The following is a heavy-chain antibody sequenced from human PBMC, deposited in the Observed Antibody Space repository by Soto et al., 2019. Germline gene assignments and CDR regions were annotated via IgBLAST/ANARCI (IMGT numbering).Heavy chain of an antibody. V-gene: IGHV3-53*01. Sequence: SGGSLRLSCAASGFTVSSNYMSWVRQAPGKGLEWVSVIYSGGSTYYADSVKGRFTISRDNSKNTLYLQMNSLRAEDTAVYYCARGGYYYDSSVGGMDVWGQGTTVTVSS. D-gene: IGHD3-22*01. J-gene: IGHJ6*02. CDR3: ARGGYYYDSSVGGMDV. CDR2: IYSGGST. CDR1: GFTVSSNY.